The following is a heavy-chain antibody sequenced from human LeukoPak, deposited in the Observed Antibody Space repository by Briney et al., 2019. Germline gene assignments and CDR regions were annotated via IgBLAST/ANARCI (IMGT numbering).Heavy chain of an antibody. CDR3: ARDGAPISGIYFNY. V-gene: IGHV1-18*01. CDR1: GYTFTSYG. Sequence: TSVKVSCKASGYTFTSYGISWVRQAPGQGLEWTGWISAYNGNTNYAQKLQGRVTMTTDTSTSTAYMELRSLRSDDTAVYSCARDGAPISGIYFNYWGQGTLVTVSS. D-gene: IGHD1-26*01. J-gene: IGHJ4*02. CDR2: ISAYNGNT.